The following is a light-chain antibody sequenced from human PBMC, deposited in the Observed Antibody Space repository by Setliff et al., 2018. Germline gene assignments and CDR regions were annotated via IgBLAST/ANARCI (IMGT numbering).Light chain of an antibody. V-gene: IGLV2-11*01. J-gene: IGLJ1*01. CDR2: DVS. CDR1: SRDIGGYNY. CDR3: CSYAGSYTYV. Sequence: QSALPQPASVSGSPGQSITISCTGTSRDIGGYNYVSWYQQHPGKAPKVMIYDVSKRPSGVPDRFSGSKSGNTASLTISGLQAEDEAEYYCCSYAGSYTYVFGTGTKVTVL.